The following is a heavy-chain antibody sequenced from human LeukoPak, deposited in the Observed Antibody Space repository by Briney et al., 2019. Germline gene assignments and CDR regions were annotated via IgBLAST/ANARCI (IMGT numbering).Heavy chain of an antibody. Sequence: ASVKVSCKASGYTFTAYYLQWVRQAPGQGLEWMGWINPNSGDSHSAPKFKGRVTMTRDTSISSASLELSGLTSEDTAVYYCARDDYGSESYYHLVDSWGQGTIVTVSS. CDR2: INPNSGDS. D-gene: IGHD3-10*01. V-gene: IGHV1-2*02. CDR3: ARDDYGSESYYHLVDS. J-gene: IGHJ4*02. CDR1: GYTFTAYY.